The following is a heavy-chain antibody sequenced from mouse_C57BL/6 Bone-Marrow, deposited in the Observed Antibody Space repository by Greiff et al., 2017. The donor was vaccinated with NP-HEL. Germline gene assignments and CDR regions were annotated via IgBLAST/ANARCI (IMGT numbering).Heavy chain of an antibody. Sequence: VQLQQSGAELVRPGASVKLSCTASGFNIKDDYMHWVKQRPEQGLEWIGWIDPENGDTEYASKFQGKATITADTSSNTTYLQLSSLPSEDTAVYYFTTWNVGYLFYFDYWGQGTTLTVSS. V-gene: IGHV14-4*01. J-gene: IGHJ2*01. CDR3: TTWNVGYLFYFDY. D-gene: IGHD2-3*01. CDR1: GFNIKDDY. CDR2: IDPENGDT.